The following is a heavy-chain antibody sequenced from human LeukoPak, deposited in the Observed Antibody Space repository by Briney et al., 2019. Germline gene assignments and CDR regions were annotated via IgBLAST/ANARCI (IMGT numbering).Heavy chain of an antibody. Sequence: RASVKVSCKASGGTFSSYAISWVRQAPGQGLEWMGGIIPIFGTANYAQKFQGRVTMTRNTSISTAYMELSSLRSEDTAVYYCARPTVVTGTIYPIYYYYYGMDVWGQGTTVAVSS. D-gene: IGHD4-23*01. CDR1: GGTFSSYA. CDR2: IIPIFGTA. V-gene: IGHV1-69*05. J-gene: IGHJ6*02. CDR3: ARPTVVTGTIYPIYYYYYGMDV.